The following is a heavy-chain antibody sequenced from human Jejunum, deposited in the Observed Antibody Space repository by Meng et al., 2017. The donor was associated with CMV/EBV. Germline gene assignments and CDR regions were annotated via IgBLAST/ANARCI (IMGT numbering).Heavy chain of an antibody. J-gene: IGHJ6*02. V-gene: IGHV4-30-4*08. CDR1: SGDYY. CDR3: AREEQYYYDSSSYGMDV. CDR2: VYSSGST. D-gene: IGHD3-22*01. Sequence: SGDYYWNWIRQPPGKGLEWIGNVYSSGSTHYHPSLKSRVSISVDTSKNQFSLKLSSVTAADTAVYYCAREEQYYYDSSSYGMDVWGQGTTVTVSS.